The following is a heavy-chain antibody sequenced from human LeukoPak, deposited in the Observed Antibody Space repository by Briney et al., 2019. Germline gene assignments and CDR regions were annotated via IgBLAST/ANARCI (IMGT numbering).Heavy chain of an antibody. Sequence: GGSLRLSCAASGFTFSSYGMHWVRQAPGKGLEWVAVIWYDGSNKYYADSVKGRFTISRDNSKNTLYLKMNSLRAEDTAVYYCARGFRDDPFDYWGQGTLVTVSS. CDR2: IWYDGSNK. J-gene: IGHJ4*02. D-gene: IGHD1-1*01. CDR3: ARGFRDDPFDY. V-gene: IGHV3-33*01. CDR1: GFTFSSYG.